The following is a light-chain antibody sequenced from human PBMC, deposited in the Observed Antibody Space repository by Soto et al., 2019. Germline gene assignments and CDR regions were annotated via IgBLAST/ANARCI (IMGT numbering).Light chain of an antibody. CDR2: GAS. J-gene: IGKJ1*01. V-gene: IGKV3-20*01. CDR1: QSVSSNY. Sequence: DIVLTQSPDTLSLSPGERATLSCRASQSVSSNYLAWYQQKPGQAPRLLIYGASTRATGIPDRFSGSGSGTDFTLTISRLEPEDFAVYYCQQYGSSPPWTFGLGTKVEIK. CDR3: QQYGSSPPWT.